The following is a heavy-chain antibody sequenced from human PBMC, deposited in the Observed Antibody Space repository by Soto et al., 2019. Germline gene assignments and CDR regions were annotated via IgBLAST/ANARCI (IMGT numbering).Heavy chain of an antibody. CDR2: ISGSTSTI. D-gene: IGHD1-1*01. J-gene: IGHJ6*01. CDR1: VFTFSDFY. CDR3: ARSDNGGMEV. Sequence: VGSLRLSCTSSVFTFSDFYMSCIRHTPGKGLDWISYISGSTSTIYYADSVKGRFTISRDNAKKSVYLQMNSLRAEDTAVYYCARSDNGGMEVWGRGTTVNVSS. V-gene: IGHV3-11*01.